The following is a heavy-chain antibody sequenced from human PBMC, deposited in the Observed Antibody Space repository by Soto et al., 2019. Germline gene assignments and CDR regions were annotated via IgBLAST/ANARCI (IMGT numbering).Heavy chain of an antibody. V-gene: IGHV3-15*07. CDR2: IKSKTDGGTT. Sequence: SVSNAWMNWVRQAPGKGLAWVGRIKSKTDGGTTDYAAPVKGRFTISRDDSKNTLYLQMNSLKTEDTAVYYCTTLLRIHSGSYSYWGQGTLVTVSS. CDR1: SVSNAW. D-gene: IGHD1-26*01. J-gene: IGHJ4*02. CDR3: TTLLRIHSGSYSY.